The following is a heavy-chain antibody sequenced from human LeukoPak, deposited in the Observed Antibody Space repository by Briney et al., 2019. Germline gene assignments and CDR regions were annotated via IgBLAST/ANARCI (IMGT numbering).Heavy chain of an antibody. V-gene: IGHV1-2*06. CDR1: GYTFTNYY. CDR3: ARDGSSSGGMDV. Sequence: GASVKVSCKASGYTFTNYYMHWVRQAPGQGLEWMGRINPNSGGTKYAQKFQGRVTMTRDTSSSTAYMDLSRLRSDDTAVYYCARDGSSSGGMDVWGKGTTVTVSS. CDR2: INPNSGGT. D-gene: IGHD6-25*01. J-gene: IGHJ6*04.